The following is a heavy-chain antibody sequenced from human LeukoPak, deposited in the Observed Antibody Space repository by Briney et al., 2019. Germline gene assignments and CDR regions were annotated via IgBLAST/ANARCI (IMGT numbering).Heavy chain of an antibody. D-gene: IGHD3-10*01. V-gene: IGHV1-2*02. Sequence: ASVKVSCKASGYTFTGYYMHWVRQAPGQGLEWMGWINPNSGGTNYAQKFRGRVTMTRDTSISTAYMELSRLRSDDTAMYYCASGYGSGSYSWDYWGQGTLVTVSS. J-gene: IGHJ4*02. CDR3: ASGYGSGSYSWDY. CDR1: GYTFTGYY. CDR2: INPNSGGT.